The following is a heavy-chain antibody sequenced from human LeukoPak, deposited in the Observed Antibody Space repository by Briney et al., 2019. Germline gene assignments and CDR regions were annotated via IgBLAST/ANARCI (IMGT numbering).Heavy chain of an antibody. CDR2: INHSGST. V-gene: IGHV4-34*01. D-gene: IGHD6-19*01. CDR1: GGSFSGYY. Sequence: SETLSLTCAVYGGSFSGYYWSWIRQPPGKGLEWMGEINHSGSTNYNPSLKSRVTISVDTSNNQFSLKLSSVTAADTAVYYCARGEHSSGWDLRYYFDYWGQGTLVTVSS. J-gene: IGHJ4*02. CDR3: ARGEHSSGWDLRYYFDY.